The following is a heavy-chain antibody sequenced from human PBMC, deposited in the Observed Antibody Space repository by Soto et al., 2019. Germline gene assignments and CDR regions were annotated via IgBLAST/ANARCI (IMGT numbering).Heavy chain of an antibody. CDR1: GEFVSSSNYY. CDR2: MSHSGGT. D-gene: IGHD1-1*01. Sequence: SETLSLTCAVYGEFVSSSNYYWRWIRQPPGKGLEWIGEMSHSGGTHFNPSLKSRVIISVDTSKNQFSLKMSSVTAADTALYYCARVARGTATTVVDAFDIWGPGTMVTVSS. V-gene: IGHV4-39*01. CDR3: ARVARGTATTVVDAFDI. J-gene: IGHJ3*02.